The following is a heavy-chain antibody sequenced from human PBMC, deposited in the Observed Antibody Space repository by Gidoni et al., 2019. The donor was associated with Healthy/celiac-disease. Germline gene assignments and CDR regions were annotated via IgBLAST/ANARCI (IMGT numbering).Heavy chain of an antibody. D-gene: IGHD4-17*01. Sequence: EVQLLESGGGLVQPGGSLRLSCAASGFTFSSYAMSWVRQAPGKGLEWVSAISGSGGSTYYADSVKGRFTISRDNSKNTLYLQMNSLRAEDTAVYYCAKVSWDDDYGDYASIMDYWGQGTLVTVSS. CDR1: GFTFSSYA. CDR2: ISGSGGST. V-gene: IGHV3-23*01. CDR3: AKVSWDDDYGDYASIMDY. J-gene: IGHJ4*02.